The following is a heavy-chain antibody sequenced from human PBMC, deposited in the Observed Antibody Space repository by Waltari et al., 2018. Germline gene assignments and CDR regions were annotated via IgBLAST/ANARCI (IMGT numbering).Heavy chain of an antibody. CDR2: IYAGGGS. Sequence: EVQLVETGGALIHPGGSLSLSCAASAFIVRNNDMAWVRQAPGKGLEWVSVIYAGGGSDSADSVRGRFTISRDNSKNTLYLEMNALRPDDTAVYYCATLGAYLGAFEVWGRGTMVTVSS. V-gene: IGHV3-53*02. J-gene: IGHJ3*01. D-gene: IGHD3-16*01. CDR1: AFIVRNND. CDR3: ATLGAYLGAFEV.